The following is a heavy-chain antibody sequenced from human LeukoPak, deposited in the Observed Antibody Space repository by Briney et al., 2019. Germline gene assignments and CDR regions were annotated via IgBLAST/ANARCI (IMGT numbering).Heavy chain of an antibody. CDR2: ISSSGSSI. CDR1: GFTFSSYS. V-gene: IGHV3-48*04. J-gene: IGHJ4*02. CDR3: ARRSRGIGRDFDY. D-gene: IGHD3-16*02. Sequence: KPGGSLRLSCAASGFTFSSYSMNWVRQAPGKGLEWVSYISSSGSSIYYADSVKGRFTISRDNAKNSLYLQMNSLRAEDTSVYYCARRSRGIGRDFDYWGQGTLVTVSS.